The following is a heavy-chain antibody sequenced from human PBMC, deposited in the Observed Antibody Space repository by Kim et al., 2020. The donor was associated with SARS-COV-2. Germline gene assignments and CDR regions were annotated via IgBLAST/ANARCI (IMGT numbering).Heavy chain of an antibody. CDR2: ISAYNGNT. D-gene: IGHD3-10*01. J-gene: IGHJ4*02. Sequence: ASVKVSCKASGYTFTSYGISWVRQAPGQGLEWMGWISAYNGNTNYAQKLQGRVTMTTDTSTSTAYMELRSLRSDDTAVYYCGALLLWFGEWTPVDYWGQGTLVTVSS. CDR1: GYTFTSYG. CDR3: GALLLWFGEWTPVDY. V-gene: IGHV1-18*04.